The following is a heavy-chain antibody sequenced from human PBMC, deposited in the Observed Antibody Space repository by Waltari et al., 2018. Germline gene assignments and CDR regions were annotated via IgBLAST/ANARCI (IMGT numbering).Heavy chain of an antibody. D-gene: IGHD3-9*01. CDR2: IYSGGST. J-gene: IGHJ4*02. CDR1: GFTFSSYA. CDR3: AKANYDILTVGGHYFDY. Sequence: EVQLLESGGGLVQPGGSLRLSCAASGFTFSSYAMSWVRQAPGKGLEWVSVIYSGGSTYYADSVKGRFTISRDNSKNTLYLQMNSLRAEDTAVYYCAKANYDILTVGGHYFDYWGQGTLVTVSS. V-gene: IGHV3-23*03.